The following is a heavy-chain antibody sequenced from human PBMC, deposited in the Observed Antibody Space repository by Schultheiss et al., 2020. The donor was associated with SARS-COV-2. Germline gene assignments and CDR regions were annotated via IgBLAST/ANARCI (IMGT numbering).Heavy chain of an antibody. D-gene: IGHD4-23*01. CDR3: ARSNGDDWGGQAWFDP. Sequence: GGSLRLSCDASGLTFSSYWMSWVRQAPGKGLEWVSYISSSSSTIYYADSVKGRFTISRDNSKNTLYLQMNSLRVEDTAVYSCARSNGDDWGGQAWFDPWGQGTLVTVSS. V-gene: IGHV3-48*01. J-gene: IGHJ5*02. CDR2: ISSSSSTI. CDR1: GLTFSSYW.